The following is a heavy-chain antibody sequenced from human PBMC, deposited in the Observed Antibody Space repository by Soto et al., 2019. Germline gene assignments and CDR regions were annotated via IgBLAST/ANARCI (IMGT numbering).Heavy chain of an antibody. D-gene: IGHD6-19*01. Sequence: SQTLSLTCAISGDSVSSNSAAWNWIRQSPSRGLDWLVSTYYRSKWYNDYAVSVKSRITINPDTSKNQFSLQLNPVTPEDTALYYCARGTLKRGIAVAGTAIDYWGQGTLVTVSS. CDR3: ARGTLKRGIAVAGTAIDY. CDR2: TYYRSKWYN. V-gene: IGHV6-1*01. J-gene: IGHJ4*02. CDR1: GDSVSSNSAA.